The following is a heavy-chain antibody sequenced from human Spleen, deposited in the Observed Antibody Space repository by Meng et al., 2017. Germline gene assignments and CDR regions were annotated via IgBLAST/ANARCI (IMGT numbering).Heavy chain of an antibody. CDR1: GGSFSDYY. CDR2: INHSGST. V-gene: IGHV4-34*01. D-gene: IGHD4-11*01. CDR3: ARGPTTMAHDFDY. Sequence: QPQQWGPGLLRPSETLSLTCVVSGGSFSDYYWRWIRQPPGKGLEWIGEINHSGSTNYNPSLESRATISVDTSQNNLSLKLSSVTAADSAVYYCARGPTTMAHDFDYWGQGTLVTVSS. J-gene: IGHJ4*02.